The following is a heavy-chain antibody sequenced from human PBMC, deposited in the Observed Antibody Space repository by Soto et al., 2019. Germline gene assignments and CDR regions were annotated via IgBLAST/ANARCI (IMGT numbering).Heavy chain of an antibody. CDR3: ARAHRASWYRIDY. V-gene: IGHV4-34*01. D-gene: IGHD6-13*01. CDR2: INHSGST. CDR1: GGSFSGYY. Sequence: PSETLSLTCAVYGGSFSGYYWSWIRQPPGKGLEWIGEINHSGSTNYNPSLKSRVTISVDTSKNQFSLKLSSVTAADTAVYYCARAHRASWYRIDYWGQGTLVTVSS. J-gene: IGHJ4*02.